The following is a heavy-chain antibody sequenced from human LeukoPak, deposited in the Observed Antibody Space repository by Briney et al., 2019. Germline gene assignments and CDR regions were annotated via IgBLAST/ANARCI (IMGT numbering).Heavy chain of an antibody. D-gene: IGHD2-15*01. CDR2: ISWNSGSI. V-gene: IGHV3-9*01. J-gene: IGHJ3*02. Sequence: PGGSLRLSCAASGFTFDDYAMHWVRQAPGKGLEWVSGISWNSGSIGYADSVKGRFTISRGNAKNSLYLQMNSLRAEDTALYYCARAGYCSGGSCLLGAFDIWGQGTMVTVSS. CDR1: GFTFDDYA. CDR3: ARAGYCSGGSCLLGAFDI.